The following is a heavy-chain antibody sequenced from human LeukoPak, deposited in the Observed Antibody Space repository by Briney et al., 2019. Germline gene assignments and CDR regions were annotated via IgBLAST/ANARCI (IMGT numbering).Heavy chain of an antibody. D-gene: IGHD1-26*01. CDR2: IYSSRS. CDR3: ARAAGRDTTSGLDFDY. J-gene: IGHJ4*02. Sequence: SETLSLTCTVSGASISSYYWSWIRQPAGKGLEWIGRIYSSRSIYNPSLKSRVTMSVDTSKNQFSLKSSSVTAADTAVYYCARAAGRDTTSGLDFDYWGQGILVTVSS. CDR1: GASISSYY. V-gene: IGHV4-4*07.